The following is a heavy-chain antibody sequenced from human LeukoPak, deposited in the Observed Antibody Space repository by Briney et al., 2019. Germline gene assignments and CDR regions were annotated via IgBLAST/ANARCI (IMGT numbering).Heavy chain of an antibody. CDR2: INHSGST. CDR3: ARSSGIVVVPAAIPFDY. Sequence: SETLSLTCAVYGGSFSGYYWSWIRQPPGKGLEWIGEINHSGSTNYNPSLKSRVTISVDTSKNQFSLKLSSVTAADTAVYYCARSSGIVVVPAAIPFDYWGQGTLVTVSS. CDR1: GGSFSGYY. J-gene: IGHJ4*02. V-gene: IGHV4-34*01. D-gene: IGHD2-2*02.